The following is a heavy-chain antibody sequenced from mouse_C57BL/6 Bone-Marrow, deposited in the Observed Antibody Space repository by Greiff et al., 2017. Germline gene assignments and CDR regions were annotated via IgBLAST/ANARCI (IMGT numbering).Heavy chain of an antibody. V-gene: IGHV1-54*01. CDR2: INPGSGGT. J-gene: IGHJ2*01. D-gene: IGHD1-1*02. CDR3: ARELWYFDY. Sequence: VQVVESGAELVRPGTSVKVSCKASGYAFTNYLIEWVKQRPGQGLEWIGVINPGSGGTNYNEKFKGKATLTADKSSSTAYMQLSSLTSEDSAVYFCARELWYFDYWGQGTTLTDSS. CDR1: GYAFTNYL.